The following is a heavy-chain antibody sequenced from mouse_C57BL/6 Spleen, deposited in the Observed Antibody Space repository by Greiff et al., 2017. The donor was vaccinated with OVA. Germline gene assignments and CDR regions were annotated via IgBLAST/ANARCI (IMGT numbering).Heavy chain of an antibody. CDR2: ISSGSSTI. V-gene: IGHV5-17*01. CDR3: ARGGYYYGSSRYFDV. Sequence: EVKVVESGGGLVKPGGSLKLSCAASGFTFSDYGMHWVRQAPEKGLEWVAYISSGSSTIYYADTVKGRFTISRDNAKNTLFLQMTSLRSYDTAMYYCARGGYYYGSSRYFDVWGTGTTVTVSS. CDR1: GFTFSDYG. D-gene: IGHD1-1*01. J-gene: IGHJ1*03.